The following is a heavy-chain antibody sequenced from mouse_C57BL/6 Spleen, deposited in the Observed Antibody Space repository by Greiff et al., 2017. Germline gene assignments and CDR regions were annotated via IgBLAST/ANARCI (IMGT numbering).Heavy chain of an antibody. V-gene: IGHV1-50*01. D-gene: IGHD2-2*01. CDR3: ARGIWLRRDCFDY. Sequence: VQLQQPGAELVKPGASVKLSCKASGYTFTSYWMQWVKQRPGQGLEWIGEIDPSDSYTNYNQKFKGKATLTVDPSSSTAYMQLSSLTSEDSAVYYCARGIWLRRDCFDYWGQGTTLTVSS. CDR1: GYTFTSYW. CDR2: IDPSDSYT. J-gene: IGHJ2*01.